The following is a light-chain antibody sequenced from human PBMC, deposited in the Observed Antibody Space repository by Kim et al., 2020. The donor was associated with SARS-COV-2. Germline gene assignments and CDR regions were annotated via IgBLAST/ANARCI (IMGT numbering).Light chain of an antibody. Sequence: QSALTQPASVFGSPGQSITISCTGTSSDVGGYNYVSWYQQHPGKAPKLMIYDVSNRPSGVSNRFSGSKSGNTASLTISGLQAEDEADYYCSSYTSSSTLVFGGVTQLTVL. J-gene: IGLJ3*02. CDR2: DVS. CDR1: SSDVGGYNY. V-gene: IGLV2-14*03. CDR3: SSYTSSSTLV.